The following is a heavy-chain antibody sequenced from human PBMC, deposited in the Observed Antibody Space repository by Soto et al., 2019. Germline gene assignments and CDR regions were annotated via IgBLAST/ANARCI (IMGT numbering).Heavy chain of an antibody. J-gene: IGHJ6*02. CDR1: GGSISSYY. CDR3: ARARGHSGYDSPVYYYYYGMDV. D-gene: IGHD5-12*01. CDR2: IYYSGST. Sequence: PSETLSLTXTVSGGSISSYYWSWIRQPPGKGLEWIGYIYYSGSTNYNPSLKSRVTISVDTSKNQFSLKLSSVTAADTAVYYCARARGHSGYDSPVYYYYYGMDVWGQGTTVTVSS. V-gene: IGHV4-59*01.